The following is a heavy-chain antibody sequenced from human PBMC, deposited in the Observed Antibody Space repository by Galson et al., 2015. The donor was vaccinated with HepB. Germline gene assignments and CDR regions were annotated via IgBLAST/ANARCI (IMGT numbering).Heavy chain of an antibody. CDR3: ARDDYAENVVMFDY. CDR1: GFTFSRYA. CDR2: IWSDGSNT. J-gene: IGHJ4*02. D-gene: IGHD4-17*01. Sequence: SLRLSCAASGFTFSRYAMHWVRQAPGEGLEWVAVIWSDGSNTYFADSVKGRFTVSRDNSKNTLSLQMDSLRPEDTAVYYCARDDYAENVVMFDYWGQGIQVTVSS. V-gene: IGHV3-33*01.